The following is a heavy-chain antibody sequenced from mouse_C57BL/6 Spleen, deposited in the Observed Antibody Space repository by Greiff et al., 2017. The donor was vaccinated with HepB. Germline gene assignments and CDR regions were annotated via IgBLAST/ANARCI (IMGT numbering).Heavy chain of an antibody. Sequence: EVKLVESGGDLVKPGGSLKLSCAASGFTFSSYGMSWVRQTPDKRLEWVATISSGGSYTYYPDSVKGRFTISRDNAKNTLYLQMSSLKSEDTAMYYCARLRIYDGYTGYAMDYWGQGTSVTVSS. CDR1: GFTFSSYG. CDR3: ARLRIYDGYTGYAMDY. D-gene: IGHD2-3*01. J-gene: IGHJ4*01. CDR2: ISSGGSYT. V-gene: IGHV5-6*01.